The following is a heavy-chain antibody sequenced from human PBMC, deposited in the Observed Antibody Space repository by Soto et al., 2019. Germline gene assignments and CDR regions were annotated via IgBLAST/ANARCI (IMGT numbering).Heavy chain of an antibody. D-gene: IGHD6-13*01. V-gene: IGHV1-46*01. CDR2: INPSGGST. CDR1: GHTFTKYY. J-gene: IGHJ5*02. CDR3: AREKEGEEQPPSWSLDP. Sequence: QAQLVQSGAEVKEPGASVKVSCKASGHTFTKYYFHWVRQAPGQGLEWMGIINPSGGSTNYAERFQGRVTMTRDTSTSTMYMELSSLRSEDTAVYYCAREKEGEEQPPSWSLDPWGQGTLVTVSS.